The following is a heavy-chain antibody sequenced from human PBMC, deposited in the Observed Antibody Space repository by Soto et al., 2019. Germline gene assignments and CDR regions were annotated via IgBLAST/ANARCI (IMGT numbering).Heavy chain of an antibody. CDR3: ARDLGVVPAAMVAY. Sequence: ASVKVSCKASGYTFNSYGISWVRQAPGQGLEWMGWISPYNGNTNYAQKLQGRVTMTTDTSTRTAYMELRSLRSDDTAVYYCARDLGVVPAAMVAYWGQGTLVTVSS. CDR1: GYTFNSYG. CDR2: ISPYNGNT. J-gene: IGHJ4*02. V-gene: IGHV1-18*01. D-gene: IGHD2-2*01.